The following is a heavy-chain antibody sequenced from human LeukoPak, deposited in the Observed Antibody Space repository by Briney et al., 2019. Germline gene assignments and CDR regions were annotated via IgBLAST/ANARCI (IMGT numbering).Heavy chain of an antibody. CDR1: GFTFSSYW. V-gene: IGHV3-23*01. D-gene: IGHD4/OR15-4a*01. CDR3: ARSGLSRFDY. J-gene: IGHJ4*02. Sequence: GRSLRLSCAASGFTFSSYWMSWVRQAPGKGLEWVSAFSGSGGSTYYADSVKGRFTISRDNSKNTLYLQMNSLRAEDTAVYYCARSGLSRFDYWGQGTLVTVSS. CDR2: FSGSGGST.